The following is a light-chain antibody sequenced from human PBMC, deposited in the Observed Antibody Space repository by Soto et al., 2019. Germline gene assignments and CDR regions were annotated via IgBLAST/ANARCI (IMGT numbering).Light chain of an antibody. J-gene: IGLJ1*01. CDR3: SSFTSRFTFV. Sequence: QSVLTQPDSVSGSPGQSIAISCTGTRSDVGAYNYVSWYQQHPGKAPKLMISEVTNRPSGVSDRFSGSKSGNTASLTISGLQAEDEADYYCSSFTSRFTFVFGTGTKVT. V-gene: IGLV2-14*01. CDR2: EVT. CDR1: RSDVGAYNY.